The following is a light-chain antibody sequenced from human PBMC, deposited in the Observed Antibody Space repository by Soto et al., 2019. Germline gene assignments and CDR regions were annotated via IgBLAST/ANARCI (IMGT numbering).Light chain of an antibody. CDR2: EGS. J-gene: IGLJ3*02. Sequence: QSALTQPASVSGSPGQSVTISCTGTSSDGGCYNPVSRYQQHPGKAPKLMIYEGSKRRSGVSNRFSGSRSGNTASLTISGLQAEDEADYYCCSYAGSSSGWVFGGGTKVTVL. CDR1: SSDGGCYNP. CDR3: CSYAGSSSGWV. V-gene: IGLV2-23*01.